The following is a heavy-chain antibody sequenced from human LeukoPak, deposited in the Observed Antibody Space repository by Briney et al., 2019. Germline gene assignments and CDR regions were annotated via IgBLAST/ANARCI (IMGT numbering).Heavy chain of an antibody. D-gene: IGHD5-24*01. CDR1: GGTFISYT. CDR3: AAQMATIGAFDF. CDR2: IIPILGIA. Sequence: SVKVSCKASGGTFISYTISWVRHAPGQGLEWRGRIIPILGIANYAQKFQGRVTITADKSTSTAYMELSSLRSEDTAVYYCAAQMATIGAFDFWGQGPMVTVSS. V-gene: IGHV1-69*02. J-gene: IGHJ3*01.